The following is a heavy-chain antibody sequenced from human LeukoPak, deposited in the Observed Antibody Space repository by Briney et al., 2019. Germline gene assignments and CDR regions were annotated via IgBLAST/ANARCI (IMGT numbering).Heavy chain of an antibody. CDR2: IRYDGSNK. CDR3: AKDLGSGSYPFDY. V-gene: IGHV3-30*02. D-gene: IGHD1-26*01. J-gene: IGHJ4*02. Sequence: PGGSLRLSCAASGFTFSSYSMNWVRQAPGKGLEWVAFIRYDGSNKYYADSVKGRFTISRDNSKNTLYLQMNSLRAEDTAVYYCAKDLGSGSYPFDYWGQGTLVTVSS. CDR1: GFTFSSYS.